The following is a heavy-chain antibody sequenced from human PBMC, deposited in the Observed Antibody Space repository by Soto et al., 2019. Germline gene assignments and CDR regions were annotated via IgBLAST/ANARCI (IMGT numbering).Heavy chain of an antibody. CDR3: ALSGATYAFDI. Sequence: SVKVSCKASGGTFSSYAISWVRQAPGQGLEWMGGIIPIFGTANYAQKLQGRVTMTTDTSASTAYMELRSLRSDDTAVYYCALSGATYAFDIWGQGTMVTVSS. V-gene: IGHV1-69*05. J-gene: IGHJ3*02. CDR2: IIPIFGTA. CDR1: GGTFSSYA. D-gene: IGHD1-26*01.